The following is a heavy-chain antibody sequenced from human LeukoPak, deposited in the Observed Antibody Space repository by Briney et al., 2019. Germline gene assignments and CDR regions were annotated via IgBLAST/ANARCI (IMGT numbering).Heavy chain of an antibody. V-gene: IGHV3-30*02. J-gene: IGHJ3*02. Sequence: GGSLRLSCAASGFIFSSYGMHWVRQAPGKGLEWVAFIRYDGSNKYYADSVKGRFTISRDNSKNTLYLQMNSLRAEDTAVYYCARETMTTVTLGDAFDIWGQGTMVTVSS. CDR2: IRYDGSNK. D-gene: IGHD4-11*01. CDR3: ARETMTTVTLGDAFDI. CDR1: GFIFSSYG.